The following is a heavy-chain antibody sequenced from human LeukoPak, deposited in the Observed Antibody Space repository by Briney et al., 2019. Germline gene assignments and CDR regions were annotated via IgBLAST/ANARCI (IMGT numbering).Heavy chain of an antibody. CDR1: GFTFSDYY. CDR3: ARGYNYGLDY. J-gene: IGHJ4*02. Sequence: GGSLRLSCAASGFTFSDYYMSWIRQAPGKGLVWVSRINSDGISTTYADSVKGRFTISRDNAKNTLYLLMNSLRAEDTAVYYCARGYNYGLDYWGQGTLVTVSS. CDR2: INSDGIST. V-gene: IGHV3-74*01. D-gene: IGHD3-10*01.